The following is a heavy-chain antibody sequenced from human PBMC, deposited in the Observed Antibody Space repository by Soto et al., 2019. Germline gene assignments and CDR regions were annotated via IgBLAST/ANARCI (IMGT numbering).Heavy chain of an antibody. CDR1: GGSISSYY. CDR2: IYYSGST. Sequence: TVSGGSISSYYWSWIRQPPGKGLEWIGYIYYSGSTNYNPSLKSRVTISVDTSKNQFSLKLSSVTAADTAVYYCARDSRVVVAAYSLLGMDVWGQGTTVTVSS. CDR3: ARDSRVVVAAYSLLGMDV. V-gene: IGHV4-59*01. J-gene: IGHJ6*02. D-gene: IGHD2-15*01.